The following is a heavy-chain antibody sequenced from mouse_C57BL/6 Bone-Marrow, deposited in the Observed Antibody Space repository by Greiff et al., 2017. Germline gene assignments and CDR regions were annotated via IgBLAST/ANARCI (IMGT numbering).Heavy chain of an antibody. CDR2: ISYSGSS. CDR3: ARPDGRSYDWYFDV. J-gene: IGHJ1*03. CDR1: CYSIIGDY. Sequence: EVQGVESGPGLAKPSQTLSFTCSVTCYSIIGDYWHWIRKFPGNKLEYMGYISYSGSSYDNPSLKSRISITRDTSKNQYYLQLNSVTTEDTATFYYARPDGRSYDWYFDVWGTGTSVTVSS. D-gene: IGHD1-1*01. V-gene: IGHV3-8*01.